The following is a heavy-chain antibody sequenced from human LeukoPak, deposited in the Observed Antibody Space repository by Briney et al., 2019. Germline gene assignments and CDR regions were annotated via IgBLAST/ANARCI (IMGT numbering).Heavy chain of an antibody. CDR2: IYYSGST. V-gene: IGHV4-30-4*01. Sequence: SETLSLTCTVSGGSISSGGYYWSWIRQPPGKGLEWIGYIYYSGSTYYNPSLKSRVTISVDTSKNQFSLKLSSVTAADTAVYYCARDGDSSAGAFDIWGQGTMVTVSS. CDR3: ARDGDSSAGAFDI. CDR1: GGSISSGGYY. J-gene: IGHJ3*02. D-gene: IGHD3-22*01.